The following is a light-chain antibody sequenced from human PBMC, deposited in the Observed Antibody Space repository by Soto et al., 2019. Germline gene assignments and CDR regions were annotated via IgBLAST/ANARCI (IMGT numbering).Light chain of an antibody. Sequence: QSALTQPASVSGSPGQSITISCTGTSSDVGFYNYVSWYQQQHPGKAPKLMIYEVDNRPSGVSIRFSGSKSGNTASLTISGLLAEDEADYYCSSYVHGSTYVFGTGTKLTVL. CDR2: EVD. V-gene: IGLV2-14*01. J-gene: IGLJ1*01. CDR3: SSYVHGSTYV. CDR1: SSDVGFYNY.